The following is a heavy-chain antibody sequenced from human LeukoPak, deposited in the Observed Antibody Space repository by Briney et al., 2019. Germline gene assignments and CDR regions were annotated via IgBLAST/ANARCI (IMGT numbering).Heavy chain of an antibody. D-gene: IGHD1-14*01. CDR3: ARREGVYWHFDL. CDR1: GFTFSSYD. J-gene: IGHJ2*01. Sequence: PGGSLRLSCAASGFTFSSYDMHWVRQATGKCLEWVSAIGTAGDTYYPGSVKGRFTISRDNAQNSLFLQMNSLRAEDTAVYYCARREGVYWHFDLWGRGTLVTVS. V-gene: IGHV3-13*01. CDR2: IGTAGDT.